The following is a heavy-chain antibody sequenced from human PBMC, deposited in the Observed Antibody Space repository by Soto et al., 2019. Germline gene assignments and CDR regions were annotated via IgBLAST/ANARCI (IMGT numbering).Heavy chain of an antibody. CDR3: VRSRPIYDSKSIRFDP. J-gene: IGHJ5*02. D-gene: IGHD3-22*01. Sequence: QVQLVQSGAEVKKPGASVKVSCKASGYTFTSYAMHWVRQAPGQRLEWMGWINAGNGNTKYSQKFQGRVTITRDTSASTAYMELSSLRSEDTAVYYCVRSRPIYDSKSIRFDPWGQGTLITVSS. CDR2: INAGNGNT. V-gene: IGHV1-3*01. CDR1: GYTFTSYA.